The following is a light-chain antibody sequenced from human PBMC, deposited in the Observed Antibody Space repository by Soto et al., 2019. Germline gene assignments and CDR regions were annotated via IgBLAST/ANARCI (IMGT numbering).Light chain of an antibody. Sequence: DIVMTQSPDSLAVSLGERATINCKSSQSVLYSSNNKNYLAWYQQKPGQPPKLLIYWASTRESGVPDRFSGRGSGTDFTLSISSLQAEDVAVYYCQQYYSTPYITFGPGTKVDIK. CDR1: QSVLYSSNNKNY. CDR2: WAS. V-gene: IGKV4-1*01. CDR3: QQYYSTPYIT. J-gene: IGKJ3*01.